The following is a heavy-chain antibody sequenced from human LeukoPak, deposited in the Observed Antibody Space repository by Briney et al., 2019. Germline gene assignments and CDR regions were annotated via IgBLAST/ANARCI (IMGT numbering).Heavy chain of an antibody. CDR3: ARRAAAGTGTDY. J-gene: IGHJ4*02. D-gene: IGHD6-13*01. V-gene: IGHV4-39*01. CDR1: GDSISTSSYY. Sequence: SETLSLTCTVSGDSISTSSYYWGWIRQPPGKGLEWIGSVYYSGSTYYNPSLKSRVTISVDTSKKQFSLKLSSVTAADTAVYYCARRAAAGTGTDYWGQGTLVTVSS. CDR2: VYYSGST.